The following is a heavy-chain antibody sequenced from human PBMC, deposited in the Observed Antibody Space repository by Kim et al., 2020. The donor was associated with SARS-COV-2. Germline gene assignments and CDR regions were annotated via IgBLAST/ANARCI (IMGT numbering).Heavy chain of an antibody. CDR1: GFTFSSYG. Sequence: GGSLRLSCAASGFTFSSYGMHWVRQAPGKGLEWVAVISYDGSNKYYADSVKGRFTISRDNSKNTLYLQMNILRAEDTAVYYCTLIEPEDYWGQGTLVTVSS. CDR3: TLIEPEDY. V-gene: IGHV3-30*03. J-gene: IGHJ4*02. CDR2: ISYDGSNK.